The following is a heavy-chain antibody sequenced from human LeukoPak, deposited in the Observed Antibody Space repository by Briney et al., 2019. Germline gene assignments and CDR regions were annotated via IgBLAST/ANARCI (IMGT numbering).Heavy chain of an antibody. V-gene: IGHV1-18*01. J-gene: IGHJ4*02. Sequence: ASVKVSCKASGYTFTSYGISWVRQAPGQGLEWMGWISAYNGNTNYAQKFQGRVTITADKSTSTAYMELSSLRSEDTAVYYCADINDDYWGQGTLVTVSS. D-gene: IGHD1-1*01. CDR3: ADINDDY. CDR1: GYTFTSYG. CDR2: ISAYNGNT.